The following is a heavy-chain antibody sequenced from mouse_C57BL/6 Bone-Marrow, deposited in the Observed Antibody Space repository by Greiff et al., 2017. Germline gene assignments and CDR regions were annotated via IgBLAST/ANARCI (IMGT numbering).Heavy chain of an antibody. Sequence: QVQLKQSGPELVKPGASVKLSCKASGYTFTSYDINWVKQRPGQGLEWIGCIYPRDGSTKYNEKFKGKATLTVDTSSSTAYMELHSLTSEDSAVYFCARSIRLWSFAYWGQGTLVTVSA. J-gene: IGHJ3*01. CDR1: GYTFTSYD. V-gene: IGHV1-85*01. CDR3: ARSIRLWSFAY. CDR2: IYPRDGST. D-gene: IGHD1-1*02.